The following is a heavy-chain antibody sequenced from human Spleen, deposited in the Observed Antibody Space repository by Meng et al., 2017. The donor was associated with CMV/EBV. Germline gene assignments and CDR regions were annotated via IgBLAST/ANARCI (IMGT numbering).Heavy chain of an antibody. J-gene: IGHJ4*02. CDR3: ARVGDYGDFNFDY. CDR2: IYYSGST. Sequence: QGQLQESGPGLVKPSQTLSLTCTVSGGSISSGDYYWSWIRQPPWKGLEWIGYIYYSGSTYYNPSLKSRVTISVDTSKNQFSLKLSSVTAADTAVYYCARVGDYGDFNFDYWGQGTLVTVSS. CDR1: GGSISSGDYY. D-gene: IGHD4-17*01. V-gene: IGHV4-30-4*08.